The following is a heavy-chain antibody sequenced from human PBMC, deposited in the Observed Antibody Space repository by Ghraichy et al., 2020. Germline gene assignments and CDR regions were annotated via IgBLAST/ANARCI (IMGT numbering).Heavy chain of an antibody. D-gene: IGHD4-17*01. CDR2: IIPRFATV. V-gene: IGHV1-69*13. Sequence: SVKVSCKASGRTFSSYGISWVRQAPGQGLDWMGVIIPRFATVNYAQKFQGGVTITADESTSTAYMELSSLKSEDTAVYYCARRRTAVTNTGSGMDVWGQGTTVTGSS. J-gene: IGHJ6*02. CDR1: GRTFSSYG. CDR3: ARRRTAVTNTGSGMDV.